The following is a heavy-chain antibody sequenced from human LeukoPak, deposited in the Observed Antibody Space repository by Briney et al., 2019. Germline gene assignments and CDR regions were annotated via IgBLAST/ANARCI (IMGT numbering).Heavy chain of an antibody. CDR3: ASRGIAAAGTQGGYFQH. Sequence: SETLSLTCAVYGGSFSGYYWSWIRQPPGKGLEWIGEINHSGSTNYNPSLKSRVTISVDTSKNQFSLKLGSVTAADTAVYYCASRGIAAAGTQGGYFQHWGQGTLVTVSS. CDR1: GGSFSGYY. CDR2: INHSGST. V-gene: IGHV4-34*01. J-gene: IGHJ1*01. D-gene: IGHD6-13*01.